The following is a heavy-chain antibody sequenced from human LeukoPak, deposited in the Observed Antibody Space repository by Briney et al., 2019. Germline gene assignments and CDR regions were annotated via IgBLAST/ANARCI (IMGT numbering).Heavy chain of an antibody. CDR2: ISGYNGNT. J-gene: IGHJ5*02. Sequence: ASVKVSCKASGYTFTTYGIGWVRQAPGQGLECMGWISGYNGNTNYTQKFQGRVTMTTDTSTSTAYMELRSLRSDDTAVYYCARTSHESVLYWSDPWGQGTLVTVSS. D-gene: IGHD3-16*01. V-gene: IGHV1-18*01. CDR3: ARTSHESVLYWSDP. CDR1: GYTFTTYG.